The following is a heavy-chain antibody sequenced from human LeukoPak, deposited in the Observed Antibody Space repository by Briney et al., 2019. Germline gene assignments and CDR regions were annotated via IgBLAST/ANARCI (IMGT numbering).Heavy chain of an antibody. CDR2: IIPIFGTA. D-gene: IGHD6-13*01. CDR3: ARVRAAAGIPYYYMDV. CDR1: GGTFSSYA. J-gene: IGHJ6*03. Sequence: SVKVSCKASGGTFSSYAISWVRQAPGQGLEWMGGIIPIFGTANYAQKFQGRVTITTDESTSTAYMELSSLRSEDTAVYYCARVRAAAGIPYYYMDVWGKGTTVTVSS. V-gene: IGHV1-69*05.